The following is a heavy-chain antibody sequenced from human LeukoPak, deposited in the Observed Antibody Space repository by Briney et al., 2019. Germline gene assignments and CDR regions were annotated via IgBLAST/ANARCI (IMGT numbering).Heavy chain of an antibody. CDR3: ARGGQLWFDY. D-gene: IGHD5-18*01. CDR2: IYYSGST. V-gene: IGHV4-59*01. Sequence: KPSETLSLTCTVSGGSISSYYWSWIRQPPGKGLEWIGYIYYSGSTNYNPSLKSRVTITVDTSKNQFTLKLSSVTAADTAVYYCARGGQLWFDYWGQGTLVTVSS. J-gene: IGHJ4*02. CDR1: GGSISSYY.